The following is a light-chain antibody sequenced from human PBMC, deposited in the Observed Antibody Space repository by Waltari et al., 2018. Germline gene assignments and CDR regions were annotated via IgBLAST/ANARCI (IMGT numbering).Light chain of an antibody. Sequence: QSALTQPASVSGSPGQSITIPCTGTSSDVGGYNYVSRYQQHPGKAPKLMIYDVSNRPSGVSNRFSGSKSGNTASLTISGLQAEDEADYYCSSYTSSSTLGGVFGGGTKLTVL. CDR2: DVS. J-gene: IGLJ2*01. CDR1: SSDVGGYNY. CDR3: SSYTSSSTLGGV. V-gene: IGLV2-14*01.